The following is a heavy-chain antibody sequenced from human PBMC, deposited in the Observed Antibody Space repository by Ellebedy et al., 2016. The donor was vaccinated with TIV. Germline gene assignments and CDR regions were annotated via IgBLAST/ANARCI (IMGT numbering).Heavy chain of an antibody. Sequence: PGGSLRLSCSASGFTFRNYAIHWVSQAPGKGLEYVSAIRGDGDNTYYADSVKGRFTISRDNSKNTVDLQMSSLRTDDTAVYYCVKDRWSSGFFYYYGLDVWGRGTTVTVSS. CDR3: VKDRWSSGFFYYYGLDV. J-gene: IGHJ6*02. CDR2: IRGDGDNT. V-gene: IGHV3-64D*06. D-gene: IGHD3-22*01. CDR1: GFTFRNYA.